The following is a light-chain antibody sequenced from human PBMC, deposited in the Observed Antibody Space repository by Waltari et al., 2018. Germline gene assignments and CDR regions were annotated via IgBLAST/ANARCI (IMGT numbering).Light chain of an antibody. CDR1: SLRTYF. V-gene: IGLV3-19*01. CDR2: GKN. J-gene: IGLJ2*01. Sequence: SSELTQDPAVSVALGQTVRITCQGASLRTYFVSWFHQKPGQAPALVIYGKNNRPSGIPDRFSASSSGSTASLTIIGAQAEDEADYYCHSRDSSGNVLIGGGTKVTVL. CDR3: HSRDSSGNVL.